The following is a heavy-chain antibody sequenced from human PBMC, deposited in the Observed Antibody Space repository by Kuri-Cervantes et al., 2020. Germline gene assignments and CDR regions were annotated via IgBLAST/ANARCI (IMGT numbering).Heavy chain of an antibody. CDR1: GYTFTSYD. D-gene: IGHD6-13*01. CDR3: AIPAGYSSSWDHFDY. V-gene: IGHV1-8*01. CDR2: MNPNSGNT. J-gene: IGHJ4*02. Sequence: ASVKVSCKASGYTFTSYDINWVRQATGQGLKWMGWMNPNSGNTGYAQKFQGRVTMTRNTSISTAYMELSSLRSEDTAVYYCAIPAGYSSSWDHFDYWGQGTLVTVSS.